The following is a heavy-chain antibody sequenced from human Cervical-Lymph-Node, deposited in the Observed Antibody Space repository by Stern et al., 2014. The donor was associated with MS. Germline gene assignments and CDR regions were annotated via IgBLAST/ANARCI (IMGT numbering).Heavy chain of an antibody. V-gene: IGHV3-11*01. J-gene: IGHJ4*02. D-gene: IGHD3-10*01. Sequence: VQLLESGGGLVKPGGSLRLSCAASGFTFSDYYMNWIRQAPGKGLEWVSYISCRDGTIFYADSVKGRFTISRDNAKKSLYLQMNSLRAEDTAVYYCARAGGSKDDFWGQGTLVTVSS. CDR2: ISCRDGTI. CDR1: GFTFSDYY. CDR3: ARAGGSKDDF.